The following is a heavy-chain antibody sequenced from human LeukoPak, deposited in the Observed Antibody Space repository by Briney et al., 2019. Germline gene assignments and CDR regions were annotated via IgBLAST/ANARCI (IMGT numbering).Heavy chain of an antibody. CDR2: ISNSGST. V-gene: IGHV4-59*11. CDR3: ASGWAFDI. Sequence: SETLSLTCTVSGGSISNHYWSWIRQTPGKGLEWIGYISNSGSTSYNPSLKTRVTISLDTSKNRFSLNMRSVTAADTAVYYCASGWAFDIWGQGTMVTVSS. CDR1: GGSISNHY. J-gene: IGHJ3*02.